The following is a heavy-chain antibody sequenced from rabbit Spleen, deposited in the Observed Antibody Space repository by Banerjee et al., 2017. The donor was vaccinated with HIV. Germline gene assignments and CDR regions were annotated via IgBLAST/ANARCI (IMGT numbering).Heavy chain of an antibody. J-gene: IGHJ4*01. D-gene: IGHD3-1*01. V-gene: IGHV1S47*01. Sequence: QEQLVESGGGLVQPGGSLKLPCKASGFDFSYYGVSWVRQAPGKGLEWIGYIDPLFGSTYYASWVNGRFTISRSTSLNTVTLQMTSLTAADSATYFCARQAGNGYGLLNLNLWGQGTLVTVS. CDR2: IDPLFGST. CDR3: ARQAGNGYGLLNLNL. CDR1: GFDFSYYG.